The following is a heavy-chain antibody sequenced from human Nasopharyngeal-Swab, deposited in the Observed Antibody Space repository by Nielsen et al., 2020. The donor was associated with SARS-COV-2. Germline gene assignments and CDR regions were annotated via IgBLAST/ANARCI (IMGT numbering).Heavy chain of an antibody. CDR2: INSDGGST. CDR1: GFTFSSYW. CDR3: ARDRGGRYSSSWYEDGFDY. D-gene: IGHD6-13*01. Sequence: GESLKISCAASGFTFSSYWMHWVRQAPGKGLVWVSRINSDGGSTSYADSVKGRFTISRDNAKNSLYLQMNSLRAEDTAVYYCARDRGGRYSSSWYEDGFDYWGQGTLVTVSS. V-gene: IGHV3-74*01. J-gene: IGHJ4*02.